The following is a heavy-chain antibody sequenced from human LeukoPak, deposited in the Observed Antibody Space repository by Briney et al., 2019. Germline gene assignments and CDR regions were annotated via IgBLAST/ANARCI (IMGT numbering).Heavy chain of an antibody. D-gene: IGHD2-2*01. J-gene: IGHJ6*02. CDR3: ATPNRYCSSTSCYRDYYGMDV. V-gene: IGHV1-2*02. CDR1: GYTFTGYY. Sequence: ASVKVSCKASGYTFTGYYMHWVRQAPGQGLAWMGWINPNSGGTNYAQKFQGRVTMTRDTSISTAYMELSRLRSDDTAVYYCATPNRYCSSTSCYRDYYGMDVWGQGTTVTVSS. CDR2: INPNSGGT.